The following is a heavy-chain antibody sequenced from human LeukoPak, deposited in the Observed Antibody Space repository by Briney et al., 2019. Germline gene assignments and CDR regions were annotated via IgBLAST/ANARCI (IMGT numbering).Heavy chain of an antibody. J-gene: IGHJ4*02. CDR1: GFTFSSYA. D-gene: IGHD6-13*01. CDR3: AKDGPLAAAPLFLTHYFDY. Sequence: PGGSLRLSCAASGFTFSSYAMSWVRQAPGKGLEWVSAISGSGGSTYYADSVKGRFTISRDNSKNTLYLQMNSLRAEDTAVYYCAKDGPLAAAPLFLTHYFDYWGQGTLVTVSS. CDR2: ISGSGGST. V-gene: IGHV3-23*01.